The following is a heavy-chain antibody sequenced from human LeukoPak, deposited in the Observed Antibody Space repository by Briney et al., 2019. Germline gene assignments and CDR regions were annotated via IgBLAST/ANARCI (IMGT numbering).Heavy chain of an antibody. D-gene: IGHD2-2*02. Sequence: GGSLRLSCAASGFTFSNAWMSWVRQAPGKGLEWVGRIKSKTDGGTTDYAAPVKGRFTISRDDSKNTLYLQMNSLKTEDTAVYYCTTNPRYCSSTSCYTEEYFQHWGQSTLVTVSS. J-gene: IGHJ1*01. CDR3: TTNPRYCSSTSCYTEEYFQH. V-gene: IGHV3-15*01. CDR1: GFTFSNAW. CDR2: IKSKTDGGTT.